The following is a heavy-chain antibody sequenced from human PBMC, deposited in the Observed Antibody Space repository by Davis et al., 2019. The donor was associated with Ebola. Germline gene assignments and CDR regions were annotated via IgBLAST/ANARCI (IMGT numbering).Heavy chain of an antibody. D-gene: IGHD5-12*01. CDR1: GGTFSSYA. Sequence: SVKVSCKASGGTFSSYAISWVRQAPGQGLEWMGRIIPILGTANYAQKFQGRVTITADESTSTAYMELSSLRSEDTAVYYCARSSVDIVATRFDYWGQGTLVTVSS. CDR2: IIPILGTA. CDR3: ARSSVDIVATRFDY. V-gene: IGHV1-69*11. J-gene: IGHJ4*02.